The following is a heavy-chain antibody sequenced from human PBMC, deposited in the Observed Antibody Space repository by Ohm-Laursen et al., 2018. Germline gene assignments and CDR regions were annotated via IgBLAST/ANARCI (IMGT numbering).Heavy chain of an antibody. CDR2: INHSGST. Sequence: SETLSLTWAVYGGSFSGYYWSWIRQPPGKGLEWIGEINHSGSTNYNPSLKSRVTISVDTSKNQFSLKLSSVTAADTAVYYCARDAYYFDSSGGMRNDYWGQGTLVTVSS. J-gene: IGHJ4*02. CDR1: GGSFSGYY. CDR3: ARDAYYFDSSGGMRNDY. V-gene: IGHV4-34*01. D-gene: IGHD3-22*01.